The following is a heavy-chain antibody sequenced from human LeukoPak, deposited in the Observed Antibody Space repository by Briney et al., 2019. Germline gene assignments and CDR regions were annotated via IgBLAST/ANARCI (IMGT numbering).Heavy chain of an antibody. CDR2: ISSTGNTI. CDR3: ARGSGSSWYVHYYFDY. V-gene: IGHV3-48*02. Sequence: PGGSLRLSCAASGFTFSTYGMTWVRQAPGKGLERASFISSTGNTIYYADSVKGRFTISRDNAKNSLYLQMNSLRDEDTAVYYCARGSGSSWYVHYYFDYWGQGTLVTVSS. D-gene: IGHD6-13*01. CDR1: GFTFSTYG. J-gene: IGHJ4*02.